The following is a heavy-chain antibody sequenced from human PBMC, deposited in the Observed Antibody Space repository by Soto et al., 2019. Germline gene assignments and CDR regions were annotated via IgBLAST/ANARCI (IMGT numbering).Heavy chain of an antibody. J-gene: IGHJ6*02. Sequence: SVKVSCKASGGTFGIYAITCVRLSPLQWLEWVGGIIPILNSPAYAQKFRARVVITADEITNTAYMELNSLRIDDTAVYYCAREAPYCTSATCPKFYDMDVWGQGTTVTVS. CDR3: AREAPYCTSATCPKFYDMDV. D-gene: IGHD2-2*01. CDR1: GGTFGIYA. CDR2: IIPILNSP. V-gene: IGHV1-69*13.